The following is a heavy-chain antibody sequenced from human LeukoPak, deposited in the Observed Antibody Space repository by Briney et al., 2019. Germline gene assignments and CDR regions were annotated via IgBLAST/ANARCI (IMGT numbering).Heavy chain of an antibody. CDR1: GFTFSNHA. Sequence: SGGSMRLSGAASGFTFSNHALSWVRQTPRKGLEWVSFIDGSGGSTYYADSVKGRFTVSRDNSKNTLYLQMNSLRGEDTAVYYCAKRVAEGSFDYWGLGTLVTVSS. CDR2: IDGSGGST. CDR3: AKRVAEGSFDY. J-gene: IGHJ4*02. V-gene: IGHV3-23*01. D-gene: IGHD6-6*01.